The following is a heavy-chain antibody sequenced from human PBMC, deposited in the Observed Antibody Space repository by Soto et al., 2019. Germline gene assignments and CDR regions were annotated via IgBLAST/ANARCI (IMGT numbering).Heavy chain of an antibody. V-gene: IGHV3-33*01. CDR3: ARDPVLAAAGTSWFDP. J-gene: IGHJ5*02. Sequence: QVQLVESGGGVVQPGRSLRLSCAASGFTFSSYGMHWVRQAPGEGLEWVAVIWYDGSNKYYADSVKGRFTISRDNSKNTLYLQMNSLRAEDTAVYYCARDPVLAAAGTSWFDPWGQGTLVTVSS. D-gene: IGHD6-13*01. CDR1: GFTFSSYG. CDR2: IWYDGSNK.